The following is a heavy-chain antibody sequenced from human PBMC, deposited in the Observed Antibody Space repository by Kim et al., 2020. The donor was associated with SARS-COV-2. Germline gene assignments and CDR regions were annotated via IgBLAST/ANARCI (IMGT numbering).Heavy chain of an antibody. V-gene: IGHV4-39*01. Sequence: SETLSLTCTVSGGSISSSSYYWGWIRQPPGKGLEWIGSIYYSGSTHYNPSLKSRVTISVDTSKNQFSLKLSSVTAADTAVYYCARHLFIQNFGYWGQGTLVTVSS. D-gene: IGHD1-1*01. J-gene: IGHJ4*02. CDR3: ARHLFIQNFGY. CDR2: IYYSGST. CDR1: GGSISSSSYY.